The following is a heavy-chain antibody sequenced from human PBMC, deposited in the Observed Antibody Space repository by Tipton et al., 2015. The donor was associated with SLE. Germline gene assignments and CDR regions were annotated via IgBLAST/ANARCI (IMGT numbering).Heavy chain of an antibody. CDR1: GGSISGYY. CDR2: IHYSGTT. Sequence: TLSLTCAVSGGSISGYYWSWIRQPPGKELEWIGYIHYSGTTDYNPSLRSRVTMSIDTSKNQFSLKLSSVTAADTAMYYCVRERKYVVRFRELVAPDLWGQGTAITVSS. CDR3: VRERKYVVRFRELVAPDL. D-gene: IGHD1-26*01. V-gene: IGHV4-59*12. J-gene: IGHJ3*01.